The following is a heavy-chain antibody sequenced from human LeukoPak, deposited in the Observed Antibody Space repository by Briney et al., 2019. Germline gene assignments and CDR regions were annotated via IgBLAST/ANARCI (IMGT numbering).Heavy chain of an antibody. CDR1: GFTFDDYA. CDR3: AKASGSSWYSRFDY. J-gene: IGHJ4*02. D-gene: IGHD6-13*01. Sequence: GRSLRLSCAASGFTFDDYAMHWVRQAPGEGLEWVSGISWNSGSIGYADSVKGRFTISRDNAKNSLYLQMNSLRAEDTALYYCAKASGSSWYSRFDYWGQGTLVTVSS. CDR2: ISWNSGSI. V-gene: IGHV3-9*01.